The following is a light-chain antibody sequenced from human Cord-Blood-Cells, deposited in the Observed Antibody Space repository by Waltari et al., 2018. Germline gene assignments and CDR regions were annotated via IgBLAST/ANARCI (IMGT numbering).Light chain of an antibody. Sequence: DIEMPQLLSSLSASVGDRVPITCRASQSISSYLNWYQQKPGKAPKLLIYAASSLQSGVPSRFSGSGSGTDFTLTISSLQPEDFATYYCQQSYSTPRTFGQGTKVEIK. CDR3: QQSYSTPRT. CDR2: AAS. V-gene: IGKV1-39*01. J-gene: IGKJ1*01. CDR1: QSISSY.